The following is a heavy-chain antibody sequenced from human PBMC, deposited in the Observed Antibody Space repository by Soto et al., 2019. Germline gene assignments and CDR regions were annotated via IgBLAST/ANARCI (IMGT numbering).Heavy chain of an antibody. CDR1: GFTFSNAW. Sequence: PGGSLRLSCAASGFTFSNAWMSWVRQAPGKGLEWVGRIKSKTDGGTTDYAAPVKGRFTISRDDSKNTLYLQMNSLKTEDTAVHYCTADGPSIAARPGGYYWGQGTLVTVSS. D-gene: IGHD6-6*01. V-gene: IGHV3-15*01. J-gene: IGHJ4*02. CDR3: TADGPSIAARPGGYY. CDR2: IKSKTDGGTT.